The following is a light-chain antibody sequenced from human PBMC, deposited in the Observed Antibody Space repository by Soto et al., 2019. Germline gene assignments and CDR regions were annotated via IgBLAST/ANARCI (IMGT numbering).Light chain of an antibody. V-gene: IGKV3-11*01. CDR1: ENVRTF. CDR2: DAS. CDR3: QQFSSYPLT. Sequence: EVVLTQSPATLSLSPGERATLSCRASENVRTFVDWYQQKPGQAPRLLIYDASSRATGIPDRFSGGGSGTDFTLTISRLEPEDFAVYYCQQFSSYPLTFGGGTKVEIK. J-gene: IGKJ4*01.